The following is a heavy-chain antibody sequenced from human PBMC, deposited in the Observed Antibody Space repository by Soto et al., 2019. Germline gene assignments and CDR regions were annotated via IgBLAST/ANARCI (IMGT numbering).Heavy chain of an antibody. CDR2: IYYSGST. V-gene: IGHV4-59*01. Sequence: SETLSLTCTVSGGSISSYYWSWIRQPPGKGLEWIGYIYYSGSTNYNPSLKSRVTISVDTSKNQFSLKLSSVTAADTAVYYCARTRLLGYYYYMDVWGKGTTVTVSS. CDR3: ARTRLLGYYYYMDV. J-gene: IGHJ6*03. D-gene: IGHD1-26*01. CDR1: GGSISSYY.